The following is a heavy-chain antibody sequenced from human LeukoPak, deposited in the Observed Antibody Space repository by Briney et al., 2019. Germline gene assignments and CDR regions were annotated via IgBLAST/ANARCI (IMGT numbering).Heavy chain of an antibody. D-gene: IGHD6-19*01. CDR1: GGSISSSSYY. Sequence: SETLSLTCTVSGGSISSSSYYWGWLRQPPGKGLEWIGSIYLNENTYYNPSLKSRVTISVDMSKKQFSLRLSSMTAADTAVYYCARDQAGHNYFDPWGQGALVTVSS. CDR3: ARDQAGHNYFDP. V-gene: IGHV4-39*07. J-gene: IGHJ5*02. CDR2: IYLNENT.